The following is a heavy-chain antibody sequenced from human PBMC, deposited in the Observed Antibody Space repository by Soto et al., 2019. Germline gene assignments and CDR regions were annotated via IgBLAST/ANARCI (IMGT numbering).Heavy chain of an antibody. Sequence: GGSLRLSCAASGFTFSSYGMHWVRQAPGKGLEWVAVIWYDGSNKYYADSVKGRFTISRDNSKNTLYLQMNSLRAEDTAVYYCARGSGSSGYLPFLDHWGQGTLVTVSS. D-gene: IGHD3-22*01. CDR2: IWYDGSNK. J-gene: IGHJ4*02. CDR3: ARGSGSSGYLPFLDH. V-gene: IGHV3-33*01. CDR1: GFTFSSYG.